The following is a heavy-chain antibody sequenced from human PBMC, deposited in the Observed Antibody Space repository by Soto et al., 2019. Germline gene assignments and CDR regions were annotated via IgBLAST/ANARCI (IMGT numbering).Heavy chain of an antibody. CDR3: ANAYCSGGSCYVVSYYSDY. CDR1: GFTFSSYA. CDR2: ISGSGGST. Sequence: GGSLRLSCAASGFTFSSYAMSWVRQAPGKGLEWVSAISGSGGSTYYADSVKGRFTISRDNSKNTLYLQMNSLRAEDTAVYYWANAYCSGGSCYVVSYYSDYWGQGTLVTVSS. J-gene: IGHJ4*02. D-gene: IGHD2-15*01. V-gene: IGHV3-23*01.